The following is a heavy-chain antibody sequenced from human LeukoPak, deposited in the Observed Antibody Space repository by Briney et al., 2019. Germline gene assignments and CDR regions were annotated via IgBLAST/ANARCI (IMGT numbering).Heavy chain of an antibody. Sequence: GGSLRLSCAASGFTFSSYAMSWVRQAPGKGLEWVSAISGSGGSTYYADSVKGRFTISRDNSKSTLYIQMNSLRAEDTAVYYCARRAGAYSHPYDYWGQGTLVTVSS. V-gene: IGHV3-23*01. J-gene: IGHJ4*02. CDR1: GFTFSSYA. CDR3: ARRAGAYSHPYDY. D-gene: IGHD4/OR15-4a*01. CDR2: ISGSGGST.